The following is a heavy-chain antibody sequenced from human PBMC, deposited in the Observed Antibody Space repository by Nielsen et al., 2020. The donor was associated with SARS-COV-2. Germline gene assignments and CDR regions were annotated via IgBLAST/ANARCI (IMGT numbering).Heavy chain of an antibody. J-gene: IGHJ6*03. CDR1: GFTFSSYS. CDR2: ISSSSSTI. Sequence: GESLKISCAASGFTFSSYSLNWVRQAPGKGLEWVSYISSSSSTIYYADSVKGRFTTSRDNAKNSLYLQMNSLRDEDTAVYYCASQGGELSYSNYDYYYYYYMDVWGKGTTVTVSS. CDR3: ASQGGELSYSNYDYYYYYYMDV. V-gene: IGHV3-48*02. D-gene: IGHD4-11*01.